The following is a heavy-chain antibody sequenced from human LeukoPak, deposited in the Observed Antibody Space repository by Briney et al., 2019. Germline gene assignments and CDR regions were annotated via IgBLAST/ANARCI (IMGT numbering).Heavy chain of an antibody. V-gene: IGHV4-31*03. D-gene: IGHD3-22*01. CDR1: GGSISSGGYY. Sequence: SETLSLTCTVSGGSISSGGYYWSWIRQHPGKGLEWIGYIYYSGSTYYNPSLKSRVTISVDTSKNQFSLKLSSVTAADTAVYYCAREYYDSSGSPNWFDPWGQGTLVTVSS. CDR3: AREYYDSSGSPNWFDP. CDR2: IYYSGST. J-gene: IGHJ5*02.